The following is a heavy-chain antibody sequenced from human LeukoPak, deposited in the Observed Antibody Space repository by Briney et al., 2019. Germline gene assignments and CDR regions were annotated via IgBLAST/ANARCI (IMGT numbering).Heavy chain of an antibody. CDR1: GFTFSSYT. Sequence: GGSLKLSCAASGFTFSSYTVNWVRQAPGKGLEWVSSISSSSSYIYYADSLKGRFTISRDNAKNSLYLQMNSLRAEDTAVYYCARELGAFDIWGQGTMVTVSS. CDR2: ISSSSSYI. V-gene: IGHV3-21*01. D-gene: IGHD7-27*01. J-gene: IGHJ3*02. CDR3: ARELGAFDI.